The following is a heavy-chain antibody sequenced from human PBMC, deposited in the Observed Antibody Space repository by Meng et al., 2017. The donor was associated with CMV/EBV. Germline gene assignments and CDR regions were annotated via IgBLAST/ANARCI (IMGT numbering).Heavy chain of an antibody. CDR1: GGSISSYY. J-gene: IGHJ5*02. D-gene: IGHD3-3*01. CDR2: IYYSGST. CDR3: ARGTIFDP. V-gene: IGHV4-59*01. Sequence: SETLSLTCTVSGGSISSYYWSWIRQPPGKGLEWFGYIYYSGSTNYNPSLKSRVTISVDTSKNQFSLKLSSVTAADTAVYYCARGTIFDPWGQGTLVTVSS.